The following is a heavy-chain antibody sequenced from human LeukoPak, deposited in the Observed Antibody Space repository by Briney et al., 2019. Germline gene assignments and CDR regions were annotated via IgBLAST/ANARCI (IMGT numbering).Heavy chain of an antibody. CDR1: GFTFSRYC. CDR3: AKDAWGGKHFDY. V-gene: IGHV3-30*02. Sequence: GGSLRLSCAAAGFTFSRYCVHWVRLAPGSGLGWVAFIRYDGSNKYYADSVKGRFPISRDNSKNTLYLQMNSLRAEDTAVYYCAKDAWGGKHFDYWGQGTLVTVSS. J-gene: IGHJ4*02. CDR2: IRYDGSNK. D-gene: IGHD3-16*01.